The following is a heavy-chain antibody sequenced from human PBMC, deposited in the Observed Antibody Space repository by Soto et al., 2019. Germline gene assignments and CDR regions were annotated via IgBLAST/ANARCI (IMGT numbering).Heavy chain of an antibody. CDR3: ARDGSGTDYYYGMDV. J-gene: IGHJ6*02. Sequence: EVQLVESGGGLVKPGGSRRLSCAASGFTFSSYSMNWVRQAPGKGLEWVSSISSSSSYIYYADSVKGRFTISRDNAKNSLYLQMNSLRAEDTAVYYCARDGSGTDYYYGMDVWGQGTTVTVSS. CDR2: ISSSSSYI. D-gene: IGHD3-10*01. V-gene: IGHV3-21*01. CDR1: GFTFSSYS.